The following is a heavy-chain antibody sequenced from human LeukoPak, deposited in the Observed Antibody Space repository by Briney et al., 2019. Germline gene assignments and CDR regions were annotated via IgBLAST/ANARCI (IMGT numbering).Heavy chain of an antibody. D-gene: IGHD1-26*01. Sequence: GGSLRLSCAASGFTFSSYSMNWVRQAPGKGLEWVSSISSSSSYIYYADSVKGRFTISRDNAKNSLYLQMNSLRAEDTAVYYCARQRGQWELPYYDYWGQGTLVTVSS. CDR1: GFTFSSYS. J-gene: IGHJ4*02. CDR2: ISSSSSYI. V-gene: IGHV3-21*01. CDR3: ARQRGQWELPYYDY.